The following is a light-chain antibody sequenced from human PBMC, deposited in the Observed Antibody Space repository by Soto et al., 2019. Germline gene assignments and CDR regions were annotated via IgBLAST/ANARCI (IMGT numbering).Light chain of an antibody. CDR3: AAWDDSLSGPSVV. Sequence: QSVLTQPPSASGTPGQRVTISCSGSSSNIGSNYVYWYQQLPGTAPKLLIYRNNQRPSGVPDRFSGSKSGTSASLAISGLRSEDEADYYCAAWDDSLSGPSVVFGGGIKLTVL. CDR2: RNN. J-gene: IGLJ2*01. V-gene: IGLV1-47*01. CDR1: SSNIGSNY.